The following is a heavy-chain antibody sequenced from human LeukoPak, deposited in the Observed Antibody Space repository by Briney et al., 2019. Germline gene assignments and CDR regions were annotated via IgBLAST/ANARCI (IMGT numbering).Heavy chain of an antibody. CDR2: INAGNGNT. J-gene: IGHJ4*02. CDR3: ARWGNSSSWSQGYFDY. Sequence: GSVKVSCKASGYTFTSYAMHWVRQAPGQRLEWMGWINAGNGNTKYSQKFQGRVTITRDTSASTAYMELSSLRSEDTAVYYCARWGNSSSWSQGYFDYWGQGTLVTVSS. CDR1: GYTFTSYA. D-gene: IGHD6-13*01. V-gene: IGHV1-3*01.